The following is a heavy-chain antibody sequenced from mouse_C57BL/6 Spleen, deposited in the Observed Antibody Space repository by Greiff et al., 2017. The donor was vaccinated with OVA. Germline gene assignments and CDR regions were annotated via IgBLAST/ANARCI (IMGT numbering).Heavy chain of an antibody. Sequence: VQLQQSGPELVKPGASVKISCKASGYAFSSSWMNWVKQRPGKGLEWIGRIYPGDGDTNYNGKFKGKATLTADKSSSTAYMQLSSLTSEGSAVYFGAREGKGYYYAMDYWGQGTSVTVSS. CDR3: AREGKGYYYAMDY. CDR1: GYAFSSSW. J-gene: IGHJ4*01. V-gene: IGHV1-82*01. CDR2: IYPGDGDT.